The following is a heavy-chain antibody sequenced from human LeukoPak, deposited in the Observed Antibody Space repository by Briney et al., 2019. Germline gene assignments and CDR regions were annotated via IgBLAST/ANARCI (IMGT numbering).Heavy chain of an antibody. CDR2: IYYSGST. D-gene: IGHD3-10*01. Sequence: SETLSLTCTVSGVSISSYYWGWMRQPPGKGLEWSGYIYYSGSTNYNPSLKSRVTISVDTSKNQFSLKLSSVTAADTAVYYCARHKLLWFGEVDAFDIWGQGTMVTVSS. V-gene: IGHV4-59*08. CDR3: ARHKLLWFGEVDAFDI. CDR1: GVSISSYY. J-gene: IGHJ3*02.